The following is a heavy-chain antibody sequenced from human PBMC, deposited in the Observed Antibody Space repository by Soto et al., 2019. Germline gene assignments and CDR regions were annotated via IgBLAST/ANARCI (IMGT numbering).Heavy chain of an antibody. V-gene: IGHV3-30*18. J-gene: IGHJ4*02. CDR1: GFTFSRFG. CDR3: AKDLREMATIRPDY. D-gene: IGHD5-12*01. Sequence: QVQLVESGGGVVQPGRSLRLSCAASGFTFSRFGIHWVRQAPGKGLEWVAVISYDEIDKKYADSVKGRFTISRENSKNMLYLQMNSLRAEDTAVYYCAKDLREMATIRPDYWGQGILVTVSS. CDR2: ISYDEIDK.